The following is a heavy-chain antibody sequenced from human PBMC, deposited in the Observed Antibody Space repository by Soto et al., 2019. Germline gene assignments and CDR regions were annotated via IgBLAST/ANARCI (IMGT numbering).Heavy chain of an antibody. Sequence: SETLSLTCAVYGGSFSGYYWSWIRQPPGKGLEWIGEINHSGSTNYNPSLKSRVTISVDTSKNQFSLKLSSVTAADTAVYYCAREPYDFWSGYRYYFDYWGQGTLVTVSS. CDR2: INHSGST. J-gene: IGHJ4*02. CDR3: AREPYDFWSGYRYYFDY. V-gene: IGHV4-34*01. CDR1: GGSFSGYY. D-gene: IGHD3-3*01.